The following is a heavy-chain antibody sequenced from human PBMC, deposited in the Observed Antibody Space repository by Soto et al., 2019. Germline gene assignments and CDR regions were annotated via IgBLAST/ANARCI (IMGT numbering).Heavy chain of an antibody. Sequence: QVQLQESGPGLVKPSQTLPLTCTVSGGSISSGDYYWSWIRQPPGKGLEWIGYKYYSGSTYYNPSLKSRVTISVDTSKNQFSLKLSSVTAADTAVYYCARVQGGGGGMVHNYWGQGTLVTVSS. CDR2: KYYSGST. J-gene: IGHJ4*02. CDR3: ARVQGGGGGMVHNY. D-gene: IGHD1-1*01. V-gene: IGHV4-30-4*01. CDR1: GGSISSGDYY.